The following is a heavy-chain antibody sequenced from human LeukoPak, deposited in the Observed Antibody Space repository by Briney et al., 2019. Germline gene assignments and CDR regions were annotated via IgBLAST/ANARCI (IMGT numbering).Heavy chain of an antibody. CDR3: ARAPPRTPDAFDI. Sequence: ASVKVSCKASGYTFTSYAMHWVRQAPGQRLEWMGWSNAGNGNTKYSQEFQGRVTITRDTSASTAYMELSSLRSEDMAVCYCARAPPRTPDAFDIWGQGTMVTVSS. CDR1: GYTFTSYA. J-gene: IGHJ3*02. CDR2: SNAGNGNT. D-gene: IGHD1-1*01. V-gene: IGHV1-3*02.